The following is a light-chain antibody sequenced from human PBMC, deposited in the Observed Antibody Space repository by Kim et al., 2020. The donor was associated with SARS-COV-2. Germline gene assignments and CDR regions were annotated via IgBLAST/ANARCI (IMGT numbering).Light chain of an antibody. CDR2: RDS. V-gene: IGLV3-9*01. Sequence: SYELTQPLSVSVALGQTARVTCGGNNIGSKNVYWYQQKPGQAPVLVIYRDSNRPSGIPERFSGSNSGNTATLTISRAQVGDEADYYCQVWDSSTSVFGGGTQLTVL. CDR1: NIGSKN. CDR3: QVWDSSTSV. J-gene: IGLJ2*01.